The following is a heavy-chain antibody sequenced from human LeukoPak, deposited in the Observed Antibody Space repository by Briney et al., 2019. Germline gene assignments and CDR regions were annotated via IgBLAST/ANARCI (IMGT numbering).Heavy chain of an antibody. CDR2: IYYSGST. CDR3: ARDRGGLTIDY. D-gene: IGHD1-20*01. CDR1: GGSISSGGYY. Sequence: PSETLSLTCTVSGGSISSGGYYWSWIRQPPGKGLEWIGYIYYSGSTNYNPSLKSRVSISVGTSKNQFSLKLSSVAAADTAVYYCARDRGGLTIDYWGQGTLVTVSS. V-gene: IGHV4-61*08. J-gene: IGHJ4*02.